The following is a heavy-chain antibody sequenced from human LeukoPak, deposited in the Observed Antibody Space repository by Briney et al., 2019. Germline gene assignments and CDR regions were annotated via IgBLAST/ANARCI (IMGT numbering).Heavy chain of an antibody. CDR3: LQYGAGST. CDR2: IKKDGSEK. J-gene: IGHJ4*02. D-gene: IGHD3-10*01. CDR1: GFTFKDYW. V-gene: IGHV3-7*01. Sequence: GGSLRLSCVASGFTFKDYWMPWVRQAPGKGLEWVANIKKDGSEKYYGDSVAGRFTVSRDNAKNSLYLQMNSLRVEDTALYYCLQYGAGSTWGQGTLVTVTS.